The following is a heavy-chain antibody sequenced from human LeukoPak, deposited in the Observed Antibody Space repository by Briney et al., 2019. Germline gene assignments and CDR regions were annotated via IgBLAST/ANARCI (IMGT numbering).Heavy chain of an antibody. Sequence: GGSLRLSCAASGFTFSSYAMSWVRQAPGKGLEWVSVIYSGGSTYYADSVKGRFTISRDNSKNTLYLQMNSLRAEDTAVYYCASPGSYSSGWYASSYAFDIWGQGTMVTVSS. CDR2: IYSGGST. J-gene: IGHJ3*02. D-gene: IGHD6-19*01. V-gene: IGHV3-53*01. CDR3: ASPGSYSSGWYASSYAFDI. CDR1: GFTFSSYA.